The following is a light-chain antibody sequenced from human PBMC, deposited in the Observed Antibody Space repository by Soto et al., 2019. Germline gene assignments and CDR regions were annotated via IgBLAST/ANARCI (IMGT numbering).Light chain of an antibody. CDR2: GAS. CDR3: QQYNNWPLT. V-gene: IGKV3-15*01. CDR1: QSVSSN. J-gene: IGKJ5*01. Sequence: EIVMTQSPATLSVSPGERATPSCRDSQSVSSNLAWYQQKPGQAPRLLIYGASSRATGIPVRFSGSGSGTEFTLTISSLQSEDFAVYYCQQYNNWPLTFGQGTRLEIK.